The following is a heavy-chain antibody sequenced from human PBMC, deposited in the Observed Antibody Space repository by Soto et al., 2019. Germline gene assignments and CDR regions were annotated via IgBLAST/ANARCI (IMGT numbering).Heavy chain of an antibody. D-gene: IGHD3-3*01. CDR2: IYYSGST. CDR3: ARTIFGVVITTPLYYYGMDV. CDR1: VDSISSSSYY. Sequence: SETLSLTCTFSVDSISSSSYYWGWIRQPPWKGLEWIGSIYYSGSTYYNPSLKSRVTISVDTSKNQFSLKLSSVTAADTAVYYCARTIFGVVITTPLYYYGMDVWGQGTTVTVSS. V-gene: IGHV4-39*01. J-gene: IGHJ6*02.